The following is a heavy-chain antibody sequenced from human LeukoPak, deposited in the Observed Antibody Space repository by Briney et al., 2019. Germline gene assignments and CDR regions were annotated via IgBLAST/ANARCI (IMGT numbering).Heavy chain of an antibody. CDR3: VKDESDIVATISWFDP. Sequence: GGSLRLSCSASGLTFSSYAMHWVRRAPGKGLEYVSAISSNGGSTYYADSVKGRFTISRDNSKNTLYLQMSSLRAEDTAVYYCVKDESDIVATISWFDPWGQGTLVTVSS. CDR2: ISSNGGST. D-gene: IGHD5-12*01. CDR1: GLTFSSYA. J-gene: IGHJ5*02. V-gene: IGHV3-64D*06.